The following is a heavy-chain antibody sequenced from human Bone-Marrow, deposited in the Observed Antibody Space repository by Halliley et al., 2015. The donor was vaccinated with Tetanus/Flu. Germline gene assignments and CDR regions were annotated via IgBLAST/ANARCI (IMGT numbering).Heavy chain of an antibody. CDR3: ARRGHNSGRKPAFDY. D-gene: IGHD1-1*01. V-gene: IGHV4-30-4*01. J-gene: IGHJ4*02. CDR2: IYYSGTT. Sequence: IGSIYYSGTTYYTPSLKSRLTISVDPSKTQFSLKLSSVTAADTAVYYCARRGHNSGRKPAFDYWGQGALVTVSS.